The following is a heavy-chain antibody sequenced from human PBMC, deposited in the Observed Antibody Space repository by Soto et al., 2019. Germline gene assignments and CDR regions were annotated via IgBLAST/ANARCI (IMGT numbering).Heavy chain of an antibody. D-gene: IGHD4-17*01. CDR2: ISYDGNNK. CDR1: GFSFSSYG. Sequence: QLVESGGGLVQPGGSVRLSCAASGFSFSSYGMHWVRQAPGKGLEWVAVISYDGNNKYYADSVKGRFTISRDNFKNTLYLQMDSLRAEDTAMYYCAKDHLETTVTTPSYWGQGTLVTVSS. J-gene: IGHJ4*02. CDR3: AKDHLETTVTTPSY. V-gene: IGHV3-30*18.